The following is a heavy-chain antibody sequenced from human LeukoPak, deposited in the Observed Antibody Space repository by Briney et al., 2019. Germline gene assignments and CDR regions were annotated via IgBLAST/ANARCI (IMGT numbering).Heavy chain of an antibody. CDR2: INHSGST. CDR3: ARVPHCSSTSCYIDYYYGMDV. Sequence: SETLSLTCAVYGGSFSGYYWSWIRQPPGKGLEWIGEINHSGSTNYNPSLKSRVTISVDTSKNQFSLKLSSVTAADTAVYYCARVPHCSSTSCYIDYYYGMDVWGKGTTVTVSS. CDR1: GGSFSGYY. V-gene: IGHV4-34*01. J-gene: IGHJ6*04. D-gene: IGHD2-2*02.